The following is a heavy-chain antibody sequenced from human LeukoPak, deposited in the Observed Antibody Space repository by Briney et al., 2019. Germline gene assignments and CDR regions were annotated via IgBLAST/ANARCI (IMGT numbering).Heavy chain of an antibody. V-gene: IGHV3-21*01. CDR1: GFTPSTYS. CDR2: LRRTSSYT. D-gene: IGHD2-2*01. Sequence: GGSPRLSCAHSGFTPSTYSMKAVPPGPEKRLGWVSPLRRTSSYTHTADSAKGRFTISRDKATKTLYLQKKSARAQDTAVYNSPTDFCIKPEDTDSCYLDYWGQGTLVTVSS. J-gene: IGHJ4*02. CDR3: PTDFCIKPEDTDSCYLDY.